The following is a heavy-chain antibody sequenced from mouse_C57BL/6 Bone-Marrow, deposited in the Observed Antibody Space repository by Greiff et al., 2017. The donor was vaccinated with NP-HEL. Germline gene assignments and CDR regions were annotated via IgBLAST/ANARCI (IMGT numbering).Heavy chain of an antibody. V-gene: IGHV1-15*01. CDR3: SFITTVAYYFDY. CDR2: IDPETGGT. CDR1: GYTFTDYE. J-gene: IGHJ2*01. D-gene: IGHD1-1*01. Sequence: VQLQESGAELVRPGASVTLSCKASGYTFTDYEMHWVKQTPVHGLEWIGAIDPETGGTAYNQKFKGKAILTADKSSSTAYMELRSLTSEDSAVYYCSFITTVAYYFDYWGQGTTLTVST.